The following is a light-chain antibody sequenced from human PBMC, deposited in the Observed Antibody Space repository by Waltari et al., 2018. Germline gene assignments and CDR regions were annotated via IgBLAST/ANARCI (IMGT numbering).Light chain of an antibody. J-gene: IGLJ2*01. CDR2: STS. CDR1: TGAVTSGYY. Sequence: QTVVTQEPSLSVTPGGTVTLTCASSTGAVTSGYYPNWFQQKPGQAPRALIDSTSNKHSWAPYRFSGSLLGGKAALTLAGVKPEDEAEYYCLLYYGGAVVFGGGTKLTVL. V-gene: IGLV7-43*01. CDR3: LLYYGGAVV.